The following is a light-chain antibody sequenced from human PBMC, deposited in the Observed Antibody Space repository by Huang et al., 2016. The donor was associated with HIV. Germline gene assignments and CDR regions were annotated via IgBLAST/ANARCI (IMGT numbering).Light chain of an antibody. CDR3: QQSHTTPRT. CDR1: QTISTH. V-gene: IGKV1-39*01. Sequence: IQMTQSPSSLSASVGDRVTITCQSSQTISTHLNWYQLKPGKAPNLLIYAASSLQRGVPERFSGSGSGTDFTLTSTSRQPEDFATYYCQQSHTTPRTFGQGTKVEIK. J-gene: IGKJ1*01. CDR2: AAS.